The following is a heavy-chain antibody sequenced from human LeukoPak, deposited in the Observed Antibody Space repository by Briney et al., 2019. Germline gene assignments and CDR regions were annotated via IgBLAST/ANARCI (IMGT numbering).Heavy chain of an antibody. CDR2: IYYSGST. Sequence: SETLSLTCTLSGGSIRTYYWSWIREPPGKGLEWVGYIYYSGSTNYSPCLRSRISMSVDTSTNQFSLKLSSVTAADTAVYYCARGWGPVRGVFNYWGQGTLVTVSS. J-gene: IGHJ4*02. CDR3: ARGWGPVRGVFNY. CDR1: GGSIRTYY. V-gene: IGHV4-59*01. D-gene: IGHD3-10*01.